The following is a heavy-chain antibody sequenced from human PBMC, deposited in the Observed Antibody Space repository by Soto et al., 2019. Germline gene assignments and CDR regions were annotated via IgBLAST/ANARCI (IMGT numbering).Heavy chain of an antibody. J-gene: IGHJ6*02. CDR1: GLTFSSYS. CDR2: ISSSSSTI. V-gene: IGHV3-48*01. CDR3: AFGVESRYYYYGMDV. Sequence: EVQLVESGGGLVQRGGSLRLSCAASGLTFSSYSMNWVRQAPGKGLEWVSYISSSSSTIYYEDSVKGRFTISRDNAKSSLYLQLTSLRADDPAVYSCAFGVESRYYYYGMDVWGPGTPVTVSS. D-gene: IGHD3-3*01.